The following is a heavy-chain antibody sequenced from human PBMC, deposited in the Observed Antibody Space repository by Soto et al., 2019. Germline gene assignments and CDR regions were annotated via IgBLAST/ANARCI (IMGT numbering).Heavy chain of an antibody. J-gene: IGHJ6*02. CDR2: IGTAGDT. D-gene: IGHD6-13*01. V-gene: IGHV3-13*01. CDR1: GFTFSSYD. Sequence: EVQLVESGGGLVQPGGSLRLSCAASGFTFSSYDMHWVRQATGKGLEWVSAIGTAGDTYYPGSVKGRFTISRENAKNSLYLQMNSLRAGDTAVYYCARVRGGSWYRGGMDVWGQGTTVTVSS. CDR3: ARVRGGSWYRGGMDV.